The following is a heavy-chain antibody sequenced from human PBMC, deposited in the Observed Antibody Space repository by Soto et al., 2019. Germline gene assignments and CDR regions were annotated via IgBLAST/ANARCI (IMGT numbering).Heavy chain of an antibody. CDR2: ISSSSSYI. D-gene: IGHD3-10*01. CDR3: ARGVGSAFDI. V-gene: IGHV3-21*01. J-gene: IGHJ3*02. Sequence: EVQLVESGGGLVKPGGSLRLSCAASGFTFSSYSMNWVRQAPGKGLEWVSSISSSSSYIYYADSVKGRFTISRDNAKNSRYLHMNSRRAEDTAVYYCARGVGSAFDIWGQGTMVTVSS. CDR1: GFTFSSYS.